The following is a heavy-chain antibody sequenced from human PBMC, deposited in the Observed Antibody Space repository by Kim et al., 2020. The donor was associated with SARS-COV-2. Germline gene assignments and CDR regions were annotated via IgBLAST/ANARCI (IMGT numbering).Heavy chain of an antibody. Sequence: GGSLRLSCAASGFTVSTNYMSWVRQAPGKGLEWVSVIYSGGSTYYADSVKGRFTISRDNSNNTLYLQMNSLRAEDTAVYYCARDTTRTYGMDVWGQGTTVTVSS. D-gene: IGHD1-1*01. CDR3: ARDTTRTYGMDV. CDR1: GFTVSTNY. J-gene: IGHJ6*02. CDR2: IYSGGST. V-gene: IGHV3-53*01.